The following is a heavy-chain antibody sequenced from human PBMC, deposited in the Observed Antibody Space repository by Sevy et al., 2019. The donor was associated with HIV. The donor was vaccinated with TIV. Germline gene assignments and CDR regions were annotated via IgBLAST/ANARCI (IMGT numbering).Heavy chain of an antibody. CDR2: ISYSGST. D-gene: IGHD1-26*01. V-gene: IGHV4-31*03. CDR1: GGSISSGGYF. CDR3: ARATNLNAFDF. J-gene: IGHJ3*01. Sequence: SETLSLTCTVSGGSISSGGYFRTWIRQNPRKGLEWIGSISYSGSTYYTPSLKSRVTISVDTSKNQFSLKLSSVTAADTAVYFCARATNLNAFDFWGQGTMVTVSS.